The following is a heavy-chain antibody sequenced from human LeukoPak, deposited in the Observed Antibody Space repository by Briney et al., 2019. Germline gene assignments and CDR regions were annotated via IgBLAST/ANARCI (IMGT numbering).Heavy chain of an antibody. CDR3: ARDYVSGSFGP. CDR2: IKTDGSSR. D-gene: IGHD3-10*01. Sequence: PGGSLRLSCAASGFTFSSYWMHWVRQAPGKGLVWVSHIKTDGSSRNYAESVKGRFTISRDNAKNTVYLQMNSLRAEDTAVYYCARDYVSGSFGPWGQGTLVTVSS. V-gene: IGHV3-74*01. J-gene: IGHJ5*02. CDR1: GFTFSSYW.